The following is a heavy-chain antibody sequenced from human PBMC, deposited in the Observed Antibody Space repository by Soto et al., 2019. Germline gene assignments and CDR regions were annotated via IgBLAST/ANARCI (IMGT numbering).Heavy chain of an antibody. CDR1: GFTFSSYS. CDR3: ARNSPPIAAAGNFDY. D-gene: IGHD6-13*01. Sequence: PVGSLRLSCAASGFTFSSYSMNWVRQAPGKGLEWVSSISSSSSYIYYADSVKGRFTISRDNAKNSLYLQMNSLRAEDTAVYYCARNSPPIAAAGNFDYWGQGTLVTFP. CDR2: ISSSSSYI. J-gene: IGHJ4*02. V-gene: IGHV3-21*01.